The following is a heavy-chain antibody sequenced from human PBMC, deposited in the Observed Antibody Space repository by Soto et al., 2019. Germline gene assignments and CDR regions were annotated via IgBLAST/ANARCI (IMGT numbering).Heavy chain of an antibody. CDR2: ISWNSGSI. CDR3: AKDIQWLVLDYFDY. D-gene: IGHD6-19*01. CDR1: GFTFDDYA. J-gene: IGHJ4*02. Sequence: EVQLVESGGGLVQPGRSLRLSCAASGFTFDDYAMHWVRQAPGKGLEWVSGISWNSGSIGYADSVKGRFTISRDNAKNSLYLQMNSLRAEDTALYYCAKDIQWLVLDYFDYWGQGTLVHVSS. V-gene: IGHV3-9*01.